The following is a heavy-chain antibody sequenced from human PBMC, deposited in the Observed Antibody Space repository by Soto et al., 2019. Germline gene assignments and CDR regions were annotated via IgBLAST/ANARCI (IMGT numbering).Heavy chain of an antibody. D-gene: IGHD1-20*01. CDR1: GYSFSYYW. CDR3: ARPVSENWFDP. V-gene: IGHV5-51*01. Sequence: GESLKISCKVSGYSFSYYWIAWVRHVPGKGLEWMGIIYPGDSDTRYSPSFQGQVTTSADKSISTAYLQWSSLKASDTAMYYCARPVSENWFDPWGQGTLVTVSS. CDR2: IYPGDSDT. J-gene: IGHJ5*02.